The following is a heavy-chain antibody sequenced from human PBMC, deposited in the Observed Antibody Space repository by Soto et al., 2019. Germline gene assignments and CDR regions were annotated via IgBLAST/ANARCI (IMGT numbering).Heavy chain of an antibody. Sequence: QMQLVQSGPEVKKPGTSVKVSCKASGFTFTSSAVQWVRQARGQRLEWIGWIVVGSGNTNYAQKFQERVTFTRDMSTSTAYMELSSLRSEDTAVYYCAAGTPRWHIDYWGQGNLVTVSS. CDR1: GFTFTSSA. D-gene: IGHD4-17*01. J-gene: IGHJ4*02. CDR2: IVVGSGNT. V-gene: IGHV1-58*01. CDR3: AAGTPRWHIDY.